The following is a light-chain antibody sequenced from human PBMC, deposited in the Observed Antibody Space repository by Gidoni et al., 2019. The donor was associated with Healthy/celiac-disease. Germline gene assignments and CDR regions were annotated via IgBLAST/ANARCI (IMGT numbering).Light chain of an antibody. CDR2: AAS. CDR1: QSVSSY. V-gene: IGKV3-11*01. J-gene: IGKJ4*01. Sequence: ETVSTQSPATLSLSPGERATLSGRASQSVSSYLAWYQQKPGQAPRLLIYAASNRATGIPARFSGSGSGTDFTLTISSLEPEDFAVYYCQQRSNWPLTFGGGTKVEIK. CDR3: QQRSNWPLT.